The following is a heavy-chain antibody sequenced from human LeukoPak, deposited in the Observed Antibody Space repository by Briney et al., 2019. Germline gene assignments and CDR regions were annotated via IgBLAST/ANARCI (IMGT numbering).Heavy chain of an antibody. J-gene: IGHJ3*02. Sequence: SETLSLTCTVSGGSISSYYWSWIRQPPGKGLEWIGYIYYSGSTYYNPSLKSRVTISVDTSKNQFSLKLSSVTAADTAVYYCARGSHSSSWYPDAFDIWGQGTMVTVSS. D-gene: IGHD6-13*01. V-gene: IGHV4-59*12. CDR2: IYYSGST. CDR1: GGSISSYY. CDR3: ARGSHSSSWYPDAFDI.